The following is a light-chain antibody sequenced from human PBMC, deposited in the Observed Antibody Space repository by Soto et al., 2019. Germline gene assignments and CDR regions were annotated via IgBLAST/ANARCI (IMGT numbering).Light chain of an antibody. CDR1: RSTIGSNY. CDR2: DDD. J-gene: IGLJ2*01. V-gene: IGLV1-51*01. Sequence: QAVVTQPPSVSAAPGQKVTISCSGSRSTIGSNYVSWYQQLPGTAPQLLIYDDDKRPSGIPDRFSGSKSGTSATLGISGLQTGDEANYYCGTWDSSLSVVVFGAGTKVTVL. CDR3: GTWDSSLSVVV.